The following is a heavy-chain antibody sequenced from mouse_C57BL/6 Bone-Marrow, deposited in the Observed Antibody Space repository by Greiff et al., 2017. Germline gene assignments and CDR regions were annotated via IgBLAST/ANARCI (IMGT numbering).Heavy chain of an antibody. V-gene: IGHV3-6*01. D-gene: IGHD4-1*01. Sequence: EVQLVESGPGLVKPSQSLSLTCSVTGYSITSGYYWNWIRQFPGNKLEWMGYISYDGSNNYNPSLKNRISITRDTSKNQFFLKLNSVTTEDTATYYCARDRGLTGTDYFDYWGQGTTLTVSS. CDR2: ISYDGSN. J-gene: IGHJ2*01. CDR3: ARDRGLTGTDYFDY. CDR1: GYSITSGYY.